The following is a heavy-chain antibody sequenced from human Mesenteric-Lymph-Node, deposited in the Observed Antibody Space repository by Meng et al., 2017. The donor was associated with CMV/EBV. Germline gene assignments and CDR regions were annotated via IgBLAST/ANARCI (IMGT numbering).Heavy chain of an antibody. CDR2: IIPIFGTA. D-gene: IGHD4-17*01. CDR3: ARVPPYGDPDNWFDP. V-gene: IGHV1-69*05. J-gene: IGHJ5*02. CDR1: GDTFSSYA. Sequence: SVKVSCKASGDTFSSYAISWVRQAPGQGLEWMGGIIPIFGTANYAQKFQGRVTITTDESTSTAYMELSSLRSEDTAVYYCARVPPYGDPDNWFDPWGQGTLVTVSS.